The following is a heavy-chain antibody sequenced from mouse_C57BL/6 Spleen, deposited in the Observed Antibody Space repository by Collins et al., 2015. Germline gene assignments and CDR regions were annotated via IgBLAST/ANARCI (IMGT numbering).Heavy chain of an antibody. Sequence: QVQLKESGPGLVAPHRACPSHALSQGSHLTTCGVSWVRQPPGKGLEWLGVIWGDGSTNYHSALISRLSISKDNSKSQVFLKVNSLQIDDTATYYCAKDYGPVFRYFDVWGAGTTVTVSS. D-gene: IGHD1-2*01. J-gene: IGHJ1*01. CDR1: GSHLTTCG. CDR2: IWGDGST. V-gene: IGHV2-3*01. CDR3: AKDYGPVFRYFDV.